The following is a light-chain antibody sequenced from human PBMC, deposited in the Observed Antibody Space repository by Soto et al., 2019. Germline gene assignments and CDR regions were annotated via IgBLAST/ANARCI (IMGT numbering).Light chain of an antibody. V-gene: IGLV2-11*01. CDR3: CSYAGSYTXVWV. CDR1: SSDVGGYNY. J-gene: IGLJ3*02. Sequence: QSALTQPRSVSGSPGQSVTISCTGTSSDVGGYNYVSWYQQHPGKAPKLMIYDVSKRPSGVPDRFSGSKSGNTASLTISGLQAEDEADYYCCSYAGSYTXVWVFGGGTKX. CDR2: DVS.